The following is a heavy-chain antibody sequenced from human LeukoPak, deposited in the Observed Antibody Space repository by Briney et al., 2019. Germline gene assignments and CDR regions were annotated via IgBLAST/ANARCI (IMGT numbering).Heavy chain of an antibody. Sequence: GGSLRLSCAASGFTFSSYGMHWVRQTPGKGLEWVSGIGGSGGYHTYYADSVKGRFTISRDNSKNTLYLQMNSLRAEDTAVYYCAKVLAVAGTGGDYWGQGTLVTVSS. CDR2: IGGSGGYHT. CDR3: AKVLAVAGTGGDY. J-gene: IGHJ4*02. V-gene: IGHV3-NL1*01. D-gene: IGHD6-19*01. CDR1: GFTFSSYG.